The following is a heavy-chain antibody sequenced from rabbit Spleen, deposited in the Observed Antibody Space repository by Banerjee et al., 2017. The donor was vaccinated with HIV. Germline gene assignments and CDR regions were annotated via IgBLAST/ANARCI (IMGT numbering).Heavy chain of an antibody. J-gene: IGHJ2*01. D-gene: IGHD1-1*01. CDR1: GLDFSSDYW. V-gene: IGHV1S45*01. CDR3: ARNYVNAFDP. Sequence: EQLEESGGDLVKPGASLTLTCTASGLDFSSDYWICWVRQAPGKGLEWIACIDTNDGDTDYANWPKGRFTISKTSSTTVTLQMTSLTAADTATYFCARNYVNAFDPWGPGTLVTVS. CDR2: IDTNDGDT.